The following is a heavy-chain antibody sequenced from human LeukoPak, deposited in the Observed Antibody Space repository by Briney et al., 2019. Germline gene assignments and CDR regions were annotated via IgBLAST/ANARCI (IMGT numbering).Heavy chain of an antibody. CDR2: ISYDGSNK. Sequence: GGSLSLSCAASGFTFSSYGMHWVRQAPGKGLEWVAVISYDGSNKYYADSVKGRFTISRDNSKNTLYLQMNSLRAEDTAVYYCAKRSSSSWYLDYWGQGTLVTVSS. J-gene: IGHJ4*02. CDR3: AKRSSSSWYLDY. CDR1: GFTFSSYG. D-gene: IGHD6-13*01. V-gene: IGHV3-30*18.